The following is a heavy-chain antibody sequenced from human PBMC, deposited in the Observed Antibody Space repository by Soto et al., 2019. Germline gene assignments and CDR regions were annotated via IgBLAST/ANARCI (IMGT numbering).Heavy chain of an antibody. D-gene: IGHD3-3*01. CDR1: GFTFSSYA. V-gene: IGHV3-23*01. CDR3: AKALPQADFWSGYFVVYYYYYGMDV. J-gene: IGHJ6*01. CDR2: ISGSGGST. Sequence: EVQLLESGGGLVQPGGSLRLSCAASGFTFSSYAMSWVRQAPGKGLEWVSAISGSGGSTYYADSVKGRFTISRDNSKNTLYLQMNSLRAEDTAVYYCAKALPQADFWSGYFVVYYYYYGMDVW.